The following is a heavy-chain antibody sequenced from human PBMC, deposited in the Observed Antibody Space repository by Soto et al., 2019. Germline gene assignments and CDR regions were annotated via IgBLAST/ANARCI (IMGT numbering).Heavy chain of an antibody. J-gene: IGHJ4*02. CDR3: AAAPRY. Sequence: PSETLSLTCTVSCGSISNYYWSWVRQPPGKGLYCIGYIYYSVITNXXPSLKSRXXISVDTSKNHXSLRLTPVTAADTAVYYCAAAPRYWAQGTLVTVSS. D-gene: IGHD2-15*01. CDR1: CGSISNYY. CDR2: IYYSVIT. V-gene: IGHV4-59*01.